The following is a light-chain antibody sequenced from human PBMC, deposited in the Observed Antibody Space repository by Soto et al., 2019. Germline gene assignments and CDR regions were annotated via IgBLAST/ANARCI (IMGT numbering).Light chain of an antibody. Sequence: DIQMTQSPSTLSASVGDRGSITCRASQTISSWLAWYQQKPGKAPKLLVYKASSLESWVPSRFSGSASGTEFTLTISRLQADDYATYYCHQYSVYPWTFGQGTNVDVK. J-gene: IGKJ1*01. CDR3: HQYSVYPWT. CDR1: QTISSW. V-gene: IGKV1-5*03. CDR2: KAS.